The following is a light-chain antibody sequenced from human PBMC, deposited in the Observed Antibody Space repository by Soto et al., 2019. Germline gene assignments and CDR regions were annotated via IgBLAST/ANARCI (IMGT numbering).Light chain of an antibody. CDR3: QRYGSSPPFT. CDR1: QRVSSSY. CDR2: GAS. V-gene: IGKV3-20*01. J-gene: IGKJ2*01. Sequence: EIVLTQSPGTLSLSPGERATLSCRASQRVSSSYLAWYQQKPGQAPRLLIYGASSRATGIPDRFSGSGSATDFTLPISRLEPQDFAVYFCQRYGSSPPFTFGQGTKVEI.